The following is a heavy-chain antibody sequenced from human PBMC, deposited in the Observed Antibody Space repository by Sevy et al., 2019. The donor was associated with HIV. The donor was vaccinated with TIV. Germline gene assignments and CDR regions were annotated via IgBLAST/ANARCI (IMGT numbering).Heavy chain of an antibody. CDR1: GFSFSSHC. V-gene: IGHV3-30*03. CDR3: ARDGGWYNYARSDY. CDR2: ISYDGNKK. J-gene: IGHJ4*02. Sequence: GGSLRLSCTASGFSFSSHCMHWVRQAPGKGLEWQSVISYDGNKKYYADSMRGRLTISRDNLKNTLYLQMNSLRPEDTAVYYCARDGGWYNYARSDYWGQGTLVTVSS. D-gene: IGHD1-1*01.